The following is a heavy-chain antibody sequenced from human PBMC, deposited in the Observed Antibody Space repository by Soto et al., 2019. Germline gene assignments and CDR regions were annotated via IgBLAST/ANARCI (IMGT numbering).Heavy chain of an antibody. J-gene: IGHJ4*02. CDR3: AKEAT. V-gene: IGHV3-30*18. CDR2: ISYDGSNK. CDR1: GFTFSSYG. Sequence: QVQLVESGGGVVQPGRSLRLSCAASGFTFSSYGMHWVRQAPGKRLEWVAVISYDGSNKYYADSVKGRFTISRDNSKNTLYLQMNRLRAEDTAVYYCAKEATWGQGTLVTVSS.